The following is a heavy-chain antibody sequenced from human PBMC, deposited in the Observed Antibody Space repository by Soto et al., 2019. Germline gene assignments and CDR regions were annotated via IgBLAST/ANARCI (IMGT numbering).Heavy chain of an antibody. D-gene: IGHD2-2*01. CDR3: ARGDSIVVVPAARGYYYFDS. CDR1: GYTFTSYD. CDR2: MNPNSGNT. V-gene: IGHV1-8*01. J-gene: IGHJ4*02. Sequence: QVQLVQSGAEVKKPGASVKVSCKASGYTFTSYDINWVRQATGQGLEWMGWMNPNSGNTGYAQKFQGRVTMTRNTSISTAYMELRILGSEDTAVYYCARGDSIVVVPAARGYYYFDSWGQGTLVTVSS.